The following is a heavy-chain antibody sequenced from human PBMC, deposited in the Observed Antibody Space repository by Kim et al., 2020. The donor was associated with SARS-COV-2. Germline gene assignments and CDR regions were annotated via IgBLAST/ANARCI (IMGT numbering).Heavy chain of an antibody. J-gene: IGHJ5*02. Sequence: RFTISRDNSKNTLYLQMNSLRAEDTAVYYCAKDKLLWFGELLYGDWFDPWGQGTLVTVSS. V-gene: IGHV3-23*01. CDR3: AKDKLLWFGELLYGDWFDP. D-gene: IGHD3-10*01.